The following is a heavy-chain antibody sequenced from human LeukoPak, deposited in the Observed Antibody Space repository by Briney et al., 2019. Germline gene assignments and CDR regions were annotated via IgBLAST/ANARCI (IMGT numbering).Heavy chain of an antibody. Sequence: SETLSLTCAVYGGSFSGYYWSWIRRPPGKGLEWIGEINHSGSTNYNPSLKSRVTISVDTSKNQFSLKLSSVTAADTAVYYCARVVEGYYFDYWGQGTLVTVSS. CDR2: INHSGST. CDR1: GGSFSGYY. CDR3: ARVVEGYYFDY. V-gene: IGHV4-34*01. D-gene: IGHD2-2*01. J-gene: IGHJ4*02.